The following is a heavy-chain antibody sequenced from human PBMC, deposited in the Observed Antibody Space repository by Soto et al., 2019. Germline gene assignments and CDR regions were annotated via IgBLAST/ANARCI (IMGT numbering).Heavy chain of an antibody. V-gene: IGHV3-23*01. CDR2: ISGSGGRT. CDR3: ARADDFWSGYHIYYYYGMDV. CDR1: GFTFSSYA. J-gene: IGHJ6*02. D-gene: IGHD3-3*01. Sequence: GGSLRLSCAASGFTFSSYAMSWVRQAPGKGLEWVSGISGSGGRTYYADSVKGRFTISRDNSKHTLYLQMNSLRAEDTAVYYCARADDFWSGYHIYYYYGMDVWGQGTTVTVSS.